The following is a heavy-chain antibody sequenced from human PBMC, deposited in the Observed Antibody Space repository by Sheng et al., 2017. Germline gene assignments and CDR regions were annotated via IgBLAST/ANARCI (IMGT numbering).Heavy chain of an antibody. V-gene: IGHV1-69*02. J-gene: IGHJ5*02. Sequence: QVQLVQSGAEVKKPGSSVKVSCKASGGTFSSYTISWVRQAPGQGLEWMGRIIPILGIANYAQKFQGRVTITADKSTSTAYMELSSLRSEDTAVYYCARGLVYCSSTSCPNWFDPWGQGTLVTVSS. CDR1: GGTFSSYT. CDR3: ARGLVYCSSTSCPNWFDP. CDR2: IIPILGIA. D-gene: IGHD2-2*01.